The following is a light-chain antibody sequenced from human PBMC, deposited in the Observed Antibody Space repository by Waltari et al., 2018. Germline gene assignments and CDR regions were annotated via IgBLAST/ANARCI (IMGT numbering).Light chain of an antibody. CDR3: QHYVRLPAT. J-gene: IGKJ1*01. CDR1: QSVSRA. Sequence: SCRASQSVSRALAWYQQKPGQAPRLLIYGTSNRATGIPDRFSGGGSGTDFSLTISRLEPEDVAVYFCQHYVRLPATFGQGTKVEIK. CDR2: GTS. V-gene: IGKV3-20*01.